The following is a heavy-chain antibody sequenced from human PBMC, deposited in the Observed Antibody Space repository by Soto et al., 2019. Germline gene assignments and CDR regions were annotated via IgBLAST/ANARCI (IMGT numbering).Heavy chain of an antibody. Sequence: GGSLRLSCEASGFTFSGFDMHWVRQPTGKGLEWVSSIGTAGDTYYAVSVKGRFTISRDNAKNSLSLQMNSLRAGDMAVYFCAKSQEIGTHFFDSWGQGTQVTVYS. D-gene: IGHD6-13*01. CDR3: AKSQEIGTHFFDS. V-gene: IGHV3-13*01. J-gene: IGHJ4*02. CDR2: IGTAGDT. CDR1: GFTFSGFD.